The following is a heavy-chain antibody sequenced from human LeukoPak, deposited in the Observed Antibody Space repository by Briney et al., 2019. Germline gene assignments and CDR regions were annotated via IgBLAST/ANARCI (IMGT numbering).Heavy chain of an antibody. J-gene: IGHJ4*02. CDR3: ARSYDILTGYPRYYFDY. CDR2: IYYSGST. V-gene: IGHV4-59*01. D-gene: IGHD3-9*01. Sequence: SETLSLTCTVSGGSISSYYWSWIRQPPGKGLEWIGYIYYSGSTNYNPSLKSRVTISVDTSKSQFSLKLSSVTAADTAVYYCARSYDILTGYPRYYFDYWGQGTLVTVSS. CDR1: GGSISSYY.